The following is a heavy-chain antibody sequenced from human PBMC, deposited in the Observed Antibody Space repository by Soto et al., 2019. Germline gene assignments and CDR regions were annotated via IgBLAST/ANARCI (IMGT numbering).Heavy chain of an antibody. CDR3: AATDYDFWSGTTNWFDP. V-gene: IGHV1-58*02. Sequence: QMPLVQSGPEVKKPGTSVKVSCKASGFTFTSSAMQWVRQARGQRLEWIGWIVVGSGNTNYAQKFQERVTITRDMSTSTAYMELSSLRSEDTAVYYCAATDYDFWSGTTNWFDPWGQGTLVTVSS. J-gene: IGHJ5*02. CDR2: IVVGSGNT. CDR1: GFTFTSSA. D-gene: IGHD3-3*01.